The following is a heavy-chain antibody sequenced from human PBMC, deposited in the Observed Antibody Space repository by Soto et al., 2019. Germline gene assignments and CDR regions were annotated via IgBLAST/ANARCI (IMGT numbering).Heavy chain of an antibody. J-gene: IGHJ5*01. CDR2: VSNDGIRK. Sequence: QVQLVESGGGVVQPGRSLRLTCAASGFIFSGSGMHWVRQAPGKGLEWVALVSNDGIRKYYGDSVEGRFTISRDNAENTLYLQMNSLRAEDTAVYYCARWVGGSMYDTSGKYDSWGQGTLVTVSS. CDR1: GFIFSGSG. D-gene: IGHD3-22*01. CDR3: ARWVGGSMYDTSGKYDS. V-gene: IGHV3-30*03.